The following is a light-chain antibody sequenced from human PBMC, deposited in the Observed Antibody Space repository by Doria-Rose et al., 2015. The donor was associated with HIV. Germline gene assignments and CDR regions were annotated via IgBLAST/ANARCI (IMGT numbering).Light chain of an antibody. CDR2: DGS. J-gene: IGKJ1*01. CDR1: QSLSSTY. Sequence: EIVMTQSPGTLSLSPGERATLSCRASQSLSSTYLAWYQQKPGQAPSLLIYDGSTRATGIPDRFSASGSGTVFTLTINRLEPEDFALYYCHQYGTSWTFGQGTKVEI. CDR3: HQYGTSWT. V-gene: IGKV3-20*01.